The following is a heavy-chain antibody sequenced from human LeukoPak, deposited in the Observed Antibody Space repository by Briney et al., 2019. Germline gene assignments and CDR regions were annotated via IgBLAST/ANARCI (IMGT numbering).Heavy chain of an antibody. Sequence: GGSLRLSCAASEFTFSSYAMSWVRQAPGKGLEWVSGISGSGGSTYYADSVKGRFTISRDNAKSTLYLQMNSLRAEDTAVYYCVRGKYGSGQAYWGQGTLVTVSS. V-gene: IGHV3-23*01. CDR1: EFTFSSYA. CDR3: VRGKYGSGQAY. CDR2: ISGSGGST. J-gene: IGHJ4*02. D-gene: IGHD6-19*01.